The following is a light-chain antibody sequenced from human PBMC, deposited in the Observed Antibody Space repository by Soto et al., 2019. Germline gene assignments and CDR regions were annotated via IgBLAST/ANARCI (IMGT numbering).Light chain of an antibody. CDR3: QQCYMGWT. V-gene: IGKV1-5*01. J-gene: IGKJ1*01. CDR1: QSIGRF. Sequence: DIQMTQSPSTLSASVGDRVTITSRASQSIGRFLAWYQRQPGKAPKLLIYDASTLESGGPSRFSGTGSGTEFTFSITSLQPEDFGTYYCQQCYMGWTFGQGTKVDIK. CDR2: DAS.